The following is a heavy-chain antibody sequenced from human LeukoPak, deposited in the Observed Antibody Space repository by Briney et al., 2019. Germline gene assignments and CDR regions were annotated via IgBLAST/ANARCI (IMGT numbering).Heavy chain of an antibody. J-gene: IGHJ3*01. V-gene: IGHV3-23*01. CDR3: ATNYDDSREAFDV. CDR1: GFTFSNFA. Sequence: GGSLRLSCAASGFTFSNFAMNWVRQTPGKGLEWVSGISGSGEDSNHADSVTGRFITSRENSKNTLYLQMNSLRADDTAVYYCATNYDDSREAFDVWGQGTVVTVSS. D-gene: IGHD3-3*01. CDR2: ISGSGEDS.